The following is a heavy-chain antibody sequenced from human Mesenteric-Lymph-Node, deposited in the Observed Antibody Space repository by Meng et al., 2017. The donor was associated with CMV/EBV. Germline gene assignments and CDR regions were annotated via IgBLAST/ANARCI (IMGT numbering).Heavy chain of an antibody. J-gene: IGHJ4*02. CDR3: ARDSQYYDFWSGSVDY. CDR2: ISYDGSNK. Sequence: GGSLRLSCAASGFTFSSYAMHWVRQAPGKGLEWVAVISYDGSNKYYADSVKGRFTISRDNSKNTLYLQMNGLRAEDTAVYYCARDSQYYDFWSGSVDYWGQGTLVTVSS. D-gene: IGHD3-3*01. CDR1: GFTFSSYA. V-gene: IGHV3-30-3*01.